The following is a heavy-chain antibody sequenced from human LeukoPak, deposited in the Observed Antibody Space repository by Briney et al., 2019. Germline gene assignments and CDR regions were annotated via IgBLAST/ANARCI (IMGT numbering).Heavy chain of an antibody. D-gene: IGHD4-11*01. CDR3: ARLTVSLWYFDL. V-gene: IGHV4-61*02. CDR2: IYTSGST. J-gene: IGHJ2*01. Sequence: SETLSLTCTVSGGSISSGSYYWSWIRQPAGKGLEWIGRIYTSGSTNYNPSLKSRVTISVDTSKNQFSLSLTSVTAADTAVYYCARLTVSLWYFDLWGRGTQVTVSS. CDR1: GGSISSGSYY.